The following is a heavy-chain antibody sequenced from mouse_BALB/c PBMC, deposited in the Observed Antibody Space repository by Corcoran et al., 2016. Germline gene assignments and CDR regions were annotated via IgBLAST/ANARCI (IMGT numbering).Heavy chain of an antibody. CDR3: ARWDWYFDV. V-gene: IGHV14-3*02. CDR2: IDPANGNT. Sequence: EVQLQQSGAELVKPGASVKLSCTASGFNIKDTSMHWVKQRPEQGLEWIGRIDPANGNTTYDPKFQGKATITADTSSITVYLQLSSLTSEDTAVYYCARWDWYFDVWGAGTTVTVSS. J-gene: IGHJ1*01. CDR1: GFNIKDTS.